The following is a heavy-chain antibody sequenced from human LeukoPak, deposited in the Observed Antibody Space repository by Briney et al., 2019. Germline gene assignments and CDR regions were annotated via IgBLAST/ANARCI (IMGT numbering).Heavy chain of an antibody. Sequence: GGSLRLSCAASRTTFIHYWMSWVRQAPGKGLEWVANINQDGSEKYYVDSVKGRFTISRDNANNLLYLQMNSLRGEDTAVYYCTRDRSRAEDDWGQGTLVTVSS. CDR3: TRDRSRAEDD. J-gene: IGHJ4*02. V-gene: IGHV3-7*01. CDR2: INQDGSEK. CDR1: RTTFIHYW. D-gene: IGHD1-14*01.